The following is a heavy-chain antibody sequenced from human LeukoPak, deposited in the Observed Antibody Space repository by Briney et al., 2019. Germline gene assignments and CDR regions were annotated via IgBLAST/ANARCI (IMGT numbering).Heavy chain of an antibody. D-gene: IGHD5-18*01. CDR1: GFTFSSYA. V-gene: IGHV3-23*01. Sequence: PGGSLRLSCAASGFTFSSYAMSWVRQAPGKGLEWVSAISGSGGSTYYADSVKGRLTISRDYSKNMLYLQMNSLRTEDTAVYYCAKTPFPGYNYGPYFDYWGQGTLVTVSS. CDR2: ISGSGGST. J-gene: IGHJ4*02. CDR3: AKTPFPGYNYGPYFDY.